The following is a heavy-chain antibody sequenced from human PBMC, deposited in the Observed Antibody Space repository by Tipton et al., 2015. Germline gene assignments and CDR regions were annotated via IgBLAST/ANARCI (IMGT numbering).Heavy chain of an antibody. CDR2: IQFSGAT. J-gene: IGHJ4*02. CDR3: ARARGRHGGLFDS. V-gene: IGHV4-59*01. Sequence: TLSLTCTVSGGSINKYYWSWIRQPPGKELEWIGYIQFSGATNYNPSLESRVSISVDTSKTQFSLEMRSVTATDTAVYYCARARGRHGGLFDSWGQGILVTVSS. D-gene: IGHD4-23*01. CDR1: GGSINKYY.